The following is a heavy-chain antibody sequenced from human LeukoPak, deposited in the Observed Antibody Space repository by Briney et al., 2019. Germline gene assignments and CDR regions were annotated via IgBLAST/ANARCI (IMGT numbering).Heavy chain of an antibody. V-gene: IGHV7-4-1*02. CDR1: GGTFSSYA. D-gene: IGHD3-10*01. J-gene: IGHJ4*02. CDR3: ARGGYYGSGSLWSPDY. CDR2: INTNTGNP. Sequence: ASVKVSCKASGGTFSSYAISWVRQAPGQGLEWMGWINTNTGNPTYAQGFTGRFVFSLDTSVSTAYLQISSLKAEDTAVYYCARGGYYGSGSLWSPDYWGQGTLDTVSS.